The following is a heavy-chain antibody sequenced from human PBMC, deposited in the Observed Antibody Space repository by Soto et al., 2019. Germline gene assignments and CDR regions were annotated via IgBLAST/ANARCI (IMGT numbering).Heavy chain of an antibody. CDR1: GYTFTSYG. J-gene: IGHJ4*02. CDR2: ISAYNSNT. D-gene: IGHD4-17*01. V-gene: IGHV1-18*01. CDR3: ARGDIRTTVTPG. Sequence: QVQLVQSGAEVKKPGASVKVSCKASGYTFTSYGISWVRQAPGQGLEWMGWISAYNSNTNYTQKLQGKVTMTPDTSTSTHNXXLSSLRSDDTAVYXCARGDIRTTVTPGWGQGTLITVSS.